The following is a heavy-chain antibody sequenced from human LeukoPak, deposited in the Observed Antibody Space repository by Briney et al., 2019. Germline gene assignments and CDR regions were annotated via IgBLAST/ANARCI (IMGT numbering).Heavy chain of an antibody. CDR1: GFTFSSYG. D-gene: IGHD3-10*01. CDR3: AKDLNYYGSGSYPLFDY. V-gene: IGHV3-30*18. J-gene: IGHJ4*02. CDR2: ISYDGSNK. Sequence: GGSLRLSCAASGFTFSSYGMHWVRQAPGKGLEWVAVISYDGSNKYYADSVKGRFTISRDNSKSTLYLQMNSLRAEDTAVYYCAKDLNYYGSGSYPLFDYWGQGTLLTVSS.